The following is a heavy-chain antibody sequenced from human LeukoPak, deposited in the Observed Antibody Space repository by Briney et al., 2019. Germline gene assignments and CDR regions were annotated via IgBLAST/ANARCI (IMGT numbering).Heavy chain of an antibody. D-gene: IGHD3-22*01. CDR3: ARAEGIVVVIRY. CDR1: GGSISSGDYY. Sequence: SESLSLTXTVSGGSISSGDYYWSWIRQPPGKGLDWIGYIYYSGSTYYNPSLKSRVTISVDTSKNQFSLKLSSVTAADTAVYYCARAEGIVVVIRYWGQGTLVTVSS. CDR2: IYYSGST. J-gene: IGHJ4*02. V-gene: IGHV4-30-4*08.